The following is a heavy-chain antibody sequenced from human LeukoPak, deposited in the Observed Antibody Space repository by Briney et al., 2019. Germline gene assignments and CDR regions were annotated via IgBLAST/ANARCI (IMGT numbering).Heavy chain of an antibody. CDR3: ARGLYDSRGYYHVDY. CDR2: IIPILGIA. D-gene: IGHD3-22*01. J-gene: IGHJ4*02. Sequence: SVKVSCKASGGTFSSYAISWVRQAPGQGLEWMGRIIPILGIANHAQNFQGRVTITADKSTSTANMELSRLRSDDTAVYYCARGLYDSRGYYHVDYWGQGTLVTVSS. V-gene: IGHV1-69*04. CDR1: GGTFSSYA.